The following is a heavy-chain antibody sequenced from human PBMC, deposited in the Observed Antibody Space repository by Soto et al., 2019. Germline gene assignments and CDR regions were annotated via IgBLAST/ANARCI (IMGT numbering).Heavy chain of an antibody. J-gene: IGHJ5*02. Sequence: PSETLSLTCAVYGGSFSGYYWGWIRQPPGKGLEWIGEINHSGSTNYNPSLKSRVTISVDTSKNQFSLKLSSVTAADTAVYYCARGPEVRGVTRNWFDPWGQGTLVTVSS. V-gene: IGHV4-34*01. CDR3: ARGPEVRGVTRNWFDP. CDR2: INHSGST. CDR1: GGSFSGYY. D-gene: IGHD3-10*01.